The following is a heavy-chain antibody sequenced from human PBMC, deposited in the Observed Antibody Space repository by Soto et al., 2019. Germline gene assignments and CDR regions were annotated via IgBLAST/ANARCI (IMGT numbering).Heavy chain of an antibody. CDR1: GFTFSSYN. D-gene: IGHD6-13*01. CDR3: TRDRQLVQDWFDP. CDR2: ISSGGEYR. J-gene: IGHJ5*02. Sequence: PGGSLRLSCTASGFTFSSYNMNWVRQAPGKGLEWVSFISSGGEYRFYADSVKGRFNISRDNAKNSVYLHLNSLTAADTAVYYCTRDRQLVQDWFDPWGQGTLVTSPQ. V-gene: IGHV3-21*01.